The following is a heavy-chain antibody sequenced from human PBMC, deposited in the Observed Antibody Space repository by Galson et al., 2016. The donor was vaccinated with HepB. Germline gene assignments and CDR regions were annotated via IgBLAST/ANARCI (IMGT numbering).Heavy chain of an antibody. Sequence: SVKVSCKASGYTFNNYGISWVRQAPGQGLEWLGWISVYNGNTNYAQKFQGRVTMTTDTSTRIAYLELKSLRSDDTAVLYCAGMVVQRYVYHGMDVWGKGTPVTVSS. CDR2: ISVYNGNT. D-gene: IGHD2-15*01. CDR1: GYTFNNYG. CDR3: AGMVVQRYVYHGMDV. J-gene: IGHJ6*04. V-gene: IGHV1-18*01.